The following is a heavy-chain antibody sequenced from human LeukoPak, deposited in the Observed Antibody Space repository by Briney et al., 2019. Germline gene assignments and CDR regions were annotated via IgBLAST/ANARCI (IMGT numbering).Heavy chain of an antibody. CDR1: GFTFDDYG. D-gene: IGHD6-13*01. Sequence: GGSLRLSCAASGFTFDDYGMSWVRQVPGKGLEWVSGINWNGGGTAYADSVKGRFTISRDNAKNSLYLQMNSLRAEDTAVYYCARDVVAAAGGVVSSYWGQGTLVTASS. CDR3: ARDVVAAAGGVVSSY. CDR2: INWNGGGT. J-gene: IGHJ4*02. V-gene: IGHV3-20*04.